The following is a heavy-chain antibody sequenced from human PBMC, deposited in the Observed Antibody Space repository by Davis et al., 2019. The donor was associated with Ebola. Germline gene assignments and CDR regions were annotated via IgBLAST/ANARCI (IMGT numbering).Heavy chain of an antibody. CDR3: ARGQNVFRH. V-gene: IGHV3-23*01. D-gene: IGHD2/OR15-2a*01. J-gene: IGHJ4*02. CDR2: IHGNGIGA. CDR1: GFIFRNYA. Sequence: PGGSLRLSCSVSGFIFRNYAMAWVRQAPGKGLEWVSAIHGNGIGAFYADSVKGRFTISRDNAKYSLFLQLNSLRADDTAVYYCARGQNVFRHWGQGTPVTVSS.